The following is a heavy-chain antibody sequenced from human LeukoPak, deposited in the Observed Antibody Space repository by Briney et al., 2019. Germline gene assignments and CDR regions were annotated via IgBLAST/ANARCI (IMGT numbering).Heavy chain of an antibody. J-gene: IGHJ4*02. Sequence: GASVRVSCKASGYTFTNYDINWVRQATGQGLEWMGWMNPNNGNAGYAQKFQDKVTMTRNTSISTAYMELSSLRSEDTAIYYYARGAWYNSAYTALHYFDYWGQGTLVTVSS. V-gene: IGHV1-8*01. D-gene: IGHD6-19*01. CDR2: MNPNNGNA. CDR1: GYTFTNYD. CDR3: ARGAWYNSAYTALHYFDY.